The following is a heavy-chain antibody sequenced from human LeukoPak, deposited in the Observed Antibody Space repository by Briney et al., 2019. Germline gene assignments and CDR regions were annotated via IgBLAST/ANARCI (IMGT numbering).Heavy chain of an antibody. D-gene: IGHD3-10*01. J-gene: IGHJ4*02. CDR2: IYFTGTT. CDR1: GASITNYY. Sequence: NPSETLSLTCTVSGASITNYYWSWVRQPPGKALEWIGYIYFTGTTNYNPSLKSRVTISVDMSKNQVSLKLSSVTAADTALYYCARGEHFASGSYHYWGQGTLVTVAS. V-gene: IGHV4-59*01. CDR3: ARGEHFASGSYHY.